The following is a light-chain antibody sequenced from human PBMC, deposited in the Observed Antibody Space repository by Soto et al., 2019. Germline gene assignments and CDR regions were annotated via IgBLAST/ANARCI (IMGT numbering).Light chain of an antibody. CDR1: QSLGYSDGNTY. CDR3: MQALQSLT. V-gene: IGKV2-30*01. Sequence: DVVMTQSPLSLPVTLGKPSSISCMSRQSLGYSDGNTYLNWFQQRPGQSPRGLIYQVSNRDSGVPDRFSGSGSGTDFTLKISRVEAEDVGVYYCMQALQSLTFGHGTRLDIK. J-gene: IGKJ5*01. CDR2: QVS.